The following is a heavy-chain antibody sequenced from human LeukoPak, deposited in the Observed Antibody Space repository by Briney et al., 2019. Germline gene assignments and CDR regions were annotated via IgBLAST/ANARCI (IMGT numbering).Heavy chain of an antibody. J-gene: IGHJ6*02. V-gene: IGHV1-18*01. Sequence: GSVKVSCKASGYTFINYDIRWVRQAPGQGLEWMGWISGYNGNTNYAQKFQGRVTMTTDTSTSTAYMELRSLRSDDTAVYYCAREVTHHVYYGMDVWGQGTTVTVSS. CDR2: ISGYNGNT. CDR3: AREVTHHVYYGMDV. CDR1: GYTFINYD. D-gene: IGHD4-23*01.